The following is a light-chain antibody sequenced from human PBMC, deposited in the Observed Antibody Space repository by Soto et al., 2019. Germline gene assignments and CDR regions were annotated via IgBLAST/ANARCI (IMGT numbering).Light chain of an antibody. J-gene: IGKJ1*01. CDR2: GAS. CDR3: QEYGDFART. Sequence: EIVLTQSPGTLSLSPGESASLSCRASQTVRDNALAWYQQKPGQAPRLLIHGASSRATGIPDRFSGSGSGIDFFITISRLEPEDFAVYYWQEYGDFARTFGQGTKVEIK. CDR1: QTVRDNA. V-gene: IGKV3-20*01.